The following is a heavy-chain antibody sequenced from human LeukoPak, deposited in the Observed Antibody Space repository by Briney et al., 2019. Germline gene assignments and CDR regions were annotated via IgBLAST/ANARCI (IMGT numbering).Heavy chain of an antibody. D-gene: IGHD6-13*01. J-gene: IGHJ4*02. CDR3: AREGSSWYGKLTDY. CDR1: GFTFSSYS. CDR2: ISSSSSYI. V-gene: IGHV3-21*01. Sequence: PGGSLRLSCAAYGFTFSSYSMNWVRQAPGKGLEWVSSISSSSSYIYYADSVKGRFTISRDNAKNSLYLQMNSLRAEDTAVYYCAREGSSWYGKLTDYWGQGTLVTVSS.